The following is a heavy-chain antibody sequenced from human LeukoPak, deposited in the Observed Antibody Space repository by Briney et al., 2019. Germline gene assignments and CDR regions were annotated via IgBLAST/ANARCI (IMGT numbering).Heavy chain of an antibody. CDR3: ARDRYSNYVSFPDY. Sequence: GRSLRLSCAASGFTFSSYAMHWVRQAPGKGLEWVAVISYDGSNKYYADSVKGRFTISRDNSKNTLYLQMNSLRAEDTVVYYCARDRYSNYVSFPDYWGQGTLVTVSS. D-gene: IGHD4-11*01. J-gene: IGHJ4*02. CDR1: GFTFSSYA. V-gene: IGHV3-30-3*01. CDR2: ISYDGSNK.